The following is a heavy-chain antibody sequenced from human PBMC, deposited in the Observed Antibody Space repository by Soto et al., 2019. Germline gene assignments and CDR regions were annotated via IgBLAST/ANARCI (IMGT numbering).Heavy chain of an antibody. CDR2: IYDSESA. D-gene: IGHD6-6*01. J-gene: IGHJ4*02. Sequence: QVQLQESGPGLVKASQTLSLICSVSGESISSGGYYWSWIRHHPGKGLEWIGYIYDSESAYYNPSRQRRVTISMDTSKNHFAMKLSSVTAADTAVYYCARASSSSSAADYWGQGTLITVSS. CDR3: ARASSSSSAADY. V-gene: IGHV4-31*03. CDR1: GESISSGGYY.